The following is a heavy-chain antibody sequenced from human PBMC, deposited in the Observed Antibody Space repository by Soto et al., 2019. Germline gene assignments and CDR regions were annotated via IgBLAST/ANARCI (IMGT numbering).Heavy chain of an antibody. V-gene: IGHV4-38-2*01. CDR2: IYHSGST. J-gene: IGHJ4*02. CDR1: GYSISSGYY. Sequence: SETLSLTCAVSGYSISSGYYWGWIRQSPGKGLEWIGSIYHSGSTYYNPSLKSRVTIPVDTSKNQFSLNLSSVTAADTAVYYCARAGGSLYYFDYWGQGNQVTVSS. CDR3: ARAGGSLYYFDY. D-gene: IGHD1-26*01.